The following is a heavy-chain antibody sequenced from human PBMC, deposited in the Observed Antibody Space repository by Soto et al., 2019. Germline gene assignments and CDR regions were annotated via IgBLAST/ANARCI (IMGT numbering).Heavy chain of an antibody. Sequence: EVTLLDSGGDLVQPGGSLRLSCEASGFTFSGYAMSWVRQAPGKGLEWVAEISGSGTTTNYAESVKGRFTISRDNSNNKQYLHMTSLSAGDTATYYCAKSPIMGAWGYYYDSWGQGTLVTVSS. CDR1: GFTFSGYA. CDR3: AKSPIMGAWGYYYDS. J-gene: IGHJ4*02. V-gene: IGHV3-23*01. D-gene: IGHD2-8*01. CDR2: ISGSGTTT.